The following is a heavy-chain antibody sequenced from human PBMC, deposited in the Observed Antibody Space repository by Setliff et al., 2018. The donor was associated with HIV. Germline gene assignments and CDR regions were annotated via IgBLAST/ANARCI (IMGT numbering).Heavy chain of an antibody. CDR2: IYNIGST. Sequence: SETLSLTCTVSSGSISTYYWSWIRQPPGKGLEWIGYIYNIGSTNYNPSLRSRVTISLDRSKNQFSLKLSSVTAADTAVYYCARHREAVAGKKVWYFDYWGQGTLVTVSS. CDR1: SGSISTYY. D-gene: IGHD6-19*01. CDR3: ARHREAVAGKKVWYFDY. J-gene: IGHJ4*02. V-gene: IGHV4-59*08.